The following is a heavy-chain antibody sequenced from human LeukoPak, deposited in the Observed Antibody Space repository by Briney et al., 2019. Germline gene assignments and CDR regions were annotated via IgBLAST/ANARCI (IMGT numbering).Heavy chain of an antibody. CDR3: ARVGTTVTTARSYYYYYGMDV. Sequence: GGSLRLSCAASGFTFSSYSMNWVRQAPGKGLEWVSSISSSSSYIYYADSVKGRFTISRDNAKNSLYLQMNSLRAEDTAVYYCARVGTTVTTARSYYYYYGMDVWGQGTTVTVSS. D-gene: IGHD4-11*01. V-gene: IGHV3-21*04. CDR2: ISSSSSYI. CDR1: GFTFSSYS. J-gene: IGHJ6*02.